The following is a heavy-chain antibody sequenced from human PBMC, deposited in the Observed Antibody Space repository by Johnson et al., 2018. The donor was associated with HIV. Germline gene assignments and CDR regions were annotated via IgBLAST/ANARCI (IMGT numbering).Heavy chain of an antibody. CDR2: IYSGGST. J-gene: IGHJ3*02. Sequence: VQLVESGGGLAQPGGSLRLSCAASGFTVSRNYMSWVRQAPGKGLEWVSVIYSGGSTYYADSVKGRFTISRDNSKNTLYLQMNSLRAEDTAVYYCARGPWAGGGATTDAFDIWGQGTMVTVSS. V-gene: IGHV3-66*02. CDR1: GFTVSRNY. CDR3: ARGPWAGGGATTDAFDI. D-gene: IGHD1-26*01.